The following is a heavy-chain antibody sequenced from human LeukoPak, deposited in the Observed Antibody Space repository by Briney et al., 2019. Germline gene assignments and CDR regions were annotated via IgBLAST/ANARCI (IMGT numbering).Heavy chain of an antibody. CDR3: ARAGSGSSSYGLDV. CDR1: GYSFSTYW. D-gene: IGHD3-10*01. V-gene: IGHV5-51*01. Sequence: GESLKISCQASGYSFSTYWVAWIRQAPGRGLEWLGVIYPGASDIKYSPSLEGHVTMSADKSITPAYLQWGSLRASDSAIYYCARAGSGSSSYGLDVWGKGTPVTVSS. J-gene: IGHJ6*04. CDR2: IYPGASDI.